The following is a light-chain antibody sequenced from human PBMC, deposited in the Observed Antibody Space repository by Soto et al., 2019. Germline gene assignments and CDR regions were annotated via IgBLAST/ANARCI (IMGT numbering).Light chain of an antibody. CDR2: YDS. CDR3: QVWDSSTDLPVV. V-gene: IGLV3-21*04. Sequence: SYELTQPPSVSVAPGKTARITCGGNNIGSKSVHWYQQKPGQAPVLVIYYDSDRPSGIPERFSGSNSGNTATLTISRVEAGDEADYYCQVWDSSTDLPVVSGGGTKLTVL. J-gene: IGLJ2*01. CDR1: NIGSKS.